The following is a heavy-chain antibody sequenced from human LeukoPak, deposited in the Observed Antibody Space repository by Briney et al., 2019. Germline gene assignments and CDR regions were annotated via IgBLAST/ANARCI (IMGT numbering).Heavy chain of an antibody. CDR3: ARLDYYGSGSYYNVGNDY. V-gene: IGHV1-18*01. D-gene: IGHD3-10*01. Sequence: ASVKVSCKASGYTFTSYGISWVRQAPGQGLEWMGGISAYNGNTNYAQKLQGRVTITTDTSTSTAYMELRSLRSDDTAVYYCARLDYYGSGSYYNVGNDYWGQGTLVTVSS. J-gene: IGHJ4*02. CDR2: ISAYNGNT. CDR1: GYTFTSYG.